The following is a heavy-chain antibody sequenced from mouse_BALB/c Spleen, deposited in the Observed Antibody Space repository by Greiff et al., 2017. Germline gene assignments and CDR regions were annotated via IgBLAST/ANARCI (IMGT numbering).Heavy chain of an antibody. D-gene: IGHD1-2*01. CDR2: ISYSGST. Sequence: EVKVVESGPSLVKPSQTLSLTCSVTGDSITSGYWNWIRKFPGNKLEYMGYISYSGSTYYNPSLKSRISITRDTSKNQYYLQLNSVTTEDTATYYCARSITTGYDFDYWGQGTTLTVSS. V-gene: IGHV3-8*02. J-gene: IGHJ2*01. CDR3: ARSITTGYDFDY. CDR1: GDSITSGY.